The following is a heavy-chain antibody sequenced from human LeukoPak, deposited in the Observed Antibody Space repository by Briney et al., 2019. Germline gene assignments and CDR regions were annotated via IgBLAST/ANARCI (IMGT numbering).Heavy chain of an antibody. J-gene: IGHJ2*01. D-gene: IGHD2-15*01. CDR2: IYLGDSDT. CDR3: AAPLGTPYWYFDL. CDR1: GFRSANYW. Sequence: GESLKISCKGFGFRSANYWIGWVRQMPGKGLEWMGVIYLGDSDTRYSPSFQGQVTISADKSISTVYLQWSSLKASDTAMYYCAAPLGTPYWYFDLWGRGTLVTVSS. V-gene: IGHV5-51*01.